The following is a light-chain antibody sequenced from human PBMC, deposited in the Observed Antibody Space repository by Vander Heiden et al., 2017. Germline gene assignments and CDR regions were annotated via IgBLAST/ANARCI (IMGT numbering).Light chain of an antibody. Sequence: DIQFTQSPSFLSASVGDRVTITCRASQGISSYLAWYQQTPGKPPKLLSSSASALQSGVPSRFSGSGSGTEFTLTINSLQPEDSATFYCEHLNNFPLTFGGGTKVEI. CDR2: SAS. CDR3: EHLNNFPLT. V-gene: IGKV1-9*01. J-gene: IGKJ4*01. CDR1: QGISSY.